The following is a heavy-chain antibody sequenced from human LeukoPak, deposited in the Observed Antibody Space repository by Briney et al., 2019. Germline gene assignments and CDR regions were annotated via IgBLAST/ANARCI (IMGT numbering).Heavy chain of an antibody. CDR1: GFTFSSYS. CDR3: ARGAREYYYDSSGPFDY. J-gene: IGHJ4*02. V-gene: IGHV3-21*01. CDR2: ISSSSSYI. D-gene: IGHD3-22*01. Sequence: NAGGSLRLSCAASGFTFSSYSMNWVRQAPGKGLEWVSSISSSSSYIYYADSVKGRFTISRDNAKNSLYLQTNSLRAEDTGVYYCARGAREYYYDSSGPFDYWGQGTLVTVSS.